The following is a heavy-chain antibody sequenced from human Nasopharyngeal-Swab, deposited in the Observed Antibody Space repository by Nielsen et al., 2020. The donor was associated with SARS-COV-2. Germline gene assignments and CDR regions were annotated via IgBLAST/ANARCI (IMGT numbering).Heavy chain of an antibody. Sequence: GGSLRLSCAASGFTFSSYGMHWVRQAPGKGLEWVAVISYDGSNKYYADSVKGRFTISRDNSKNTLYLQMNSLRAEDTAVYYCARGPWKQWLVLLVASPFDYWGQGTLVTVFS. CDR3: ARGPWKQWLVLLVASPFDY. CDR1: GFTFSSYG. J-gene: IGHJ4*02. CDR2: ISYDGSNK. D-gene: IGHD6-19*01. V-gene: IGHV3-30*03.